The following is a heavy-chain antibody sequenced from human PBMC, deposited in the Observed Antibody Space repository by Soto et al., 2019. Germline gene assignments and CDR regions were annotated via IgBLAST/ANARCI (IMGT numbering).Heavy chain of an antibody. CDR2: VSKTGLTT. J-gene: IGHJ4*02. Sequence: EVQLLESGGGLVQPGGSLRLSCLGSGFTFSSYDMTWVRQAPGKGLEWVSTVSKTGLTTYYADSVKGRFTIFRDNSKNTLSLQMNSLRAEDTALYHCAKRYCSGAGCALFDHWGQGTLVTVSS. CDR1: GFTFSSYD. CDR3: AKRYCSGAGCALFDH. D-gene: IGHD2-15*01. V-gene: IGHV3-23*01.